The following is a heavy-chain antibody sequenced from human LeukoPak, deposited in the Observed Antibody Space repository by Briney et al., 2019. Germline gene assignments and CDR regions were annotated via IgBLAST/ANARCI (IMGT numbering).Heavy chain of an antibody. CDR2: INCNNGDT. J-gene: IGHJ4*02. CDR3: ARNGEI. CDR1: GYTFTGYY. Sequence: GASVKVSCKTSGYTFTGYYMHWMRQAPGQGLEWMGWINCNNGDTIYAQKFEGRVIVTRDTSISTAYMELSRLTYDDTAVYYRARNGEIWGQGTLVTVSS. V-gene: IGHV1-2*02. D-gene: IGHD3-10*01.